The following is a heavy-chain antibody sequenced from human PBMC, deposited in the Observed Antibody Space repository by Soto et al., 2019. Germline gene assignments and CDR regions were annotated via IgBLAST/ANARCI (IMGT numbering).Heavy chain of an antibody. Sequence: EVQLVESGGGLVQPGGSLRLSCAASGFTFSSYWMSWVRQAPGKGLEWVSAISGAGGSTYYADSVKGRFTVSRDNSKNTLFLQMNILRAEDTAVYYCAKGFGGVGTDLYLDDWGQGTMVTVSS. V-gene: IGHV3-23*04. CDR1: GFTFSSYW. CDR2: ISGAGGST. J-gene: IGHJ4*02. D-gene: IGHD1-26*01. CDR3: AKGFGGVGTDLYLDD.